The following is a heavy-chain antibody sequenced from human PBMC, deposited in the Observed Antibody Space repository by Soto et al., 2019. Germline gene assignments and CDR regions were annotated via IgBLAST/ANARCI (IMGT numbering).Heavy chain of an antibody. D-gene: IGHD4-4*01. CDR3: ARDRYRPGYYYGMDV. CDR2: ISAYNGNT. J-gene: IGHJ6*02. V-gene: IGHV1-18*04. Sequence: VASVKVSCKASGYTFTSYGISWVRQAPGQGLEWMGWISAYNGNTNYAQKLQGRVTMTTDTSTSTAYMELRSLRSDDTAVYYCARDRYRPGYYYGMDVWGQGTTVTVSS. CDR1: GYTFTSYG.